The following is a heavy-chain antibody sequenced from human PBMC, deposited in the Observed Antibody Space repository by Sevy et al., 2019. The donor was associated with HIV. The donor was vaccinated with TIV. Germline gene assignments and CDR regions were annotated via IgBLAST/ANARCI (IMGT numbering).Heavy chain of an antibody. CDR2: IGGSGVST. V-gene: IGHV3-23*01. D-gene: IGHD5-18*01. CDR3: AKDRAALVGDAFDI. Sequence: GGSLRLSCAASGFPFSSYAMSWVRQAPGKGLEWVSAIGGSGVSTYYADSVKGRFTISRDNSKNTLYLQMNSLRAEDKAVYYCAKDRAALVGDAFDIWGQGTMVTVSS. J-gene: IGHJ3*02. CDR1: GFPFSSYA.